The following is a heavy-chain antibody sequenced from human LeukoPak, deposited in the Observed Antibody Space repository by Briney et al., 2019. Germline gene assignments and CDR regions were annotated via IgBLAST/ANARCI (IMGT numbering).Heavy chain of an antibody. V-gene: IGHV1-2*02. D-gene: IGHD3-10*01. Sequence: ASVKVSCKASGYTFTGHYMHWVRQAPGQGLEWMGWFNPNSGGTNYAQKFQGRVTMTRDTSINTAYMEVSRLRSDDTAVYYCASVVRGVTTDYWGQGTLVTVSS. J-gene: IGHJ4*02. CDR2: FNPNSGGT. CDR3: ASVVRGVTTDY. CDR1: GYTFTGHY.